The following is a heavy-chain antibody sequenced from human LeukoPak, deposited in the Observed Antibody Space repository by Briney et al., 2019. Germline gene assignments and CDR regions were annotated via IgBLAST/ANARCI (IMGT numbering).Heavy chain of an antibody. CDR1: GTSISSGAYS. CDR2: IYYSGNT. V-gene: IGHV4-31*03. Sequence: SETLSLTCTVSGTSISSGAYSWSWVRQHPGKGLEWIAYIYYSGNTYYNPSLKRRVNISVDTSKNQFSLKLSSVTAADTAVYYCARTITIFGALGYFDYWGQGTLVTVSS. J-gene: IGHJ4*02. CDR3: ARTITIFGALGYFDY. D-gene: IGHD3-3*01.